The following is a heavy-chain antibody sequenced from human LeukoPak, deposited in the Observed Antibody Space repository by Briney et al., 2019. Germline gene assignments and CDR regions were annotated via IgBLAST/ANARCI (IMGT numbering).Heavy chain of an antibody. J-gene: IGHJ5*02. D-gene: IGHD4-17*01. CDR2: ISYDGSNK. CDR3: AKEPHYGDYFNWFDP. CDR1: GFTFSSYG. Sequence: GGSLRLSCAASGFTFSSYGMHWVRQAPGKGLEWVAVISYDGSNKYYADSVKGRFTISRDNSKNTLYLQMNSQRAEDTAVYYCAKEPHYGDYFNWFDPWGQGTLVTVSS. V-gene: IGHV3-30*18.